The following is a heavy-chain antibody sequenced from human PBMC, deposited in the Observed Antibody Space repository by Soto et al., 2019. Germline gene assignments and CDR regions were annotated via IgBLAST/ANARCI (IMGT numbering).Heavy chain of an antibody. CDR3: ARLEGLATISHYFDF. V-gene: IGHV4-34*01. CDR1: DGCFSRYY. J-gene: IGHJ4*02. D-gene: IGHD3-9*01. Sequence: SSETMSLTCAVYDGCFSRYYWSWFRQPPGKGLEWIGEINHSGSTNYNPSLKSRVTISVDTSRSQFSLKLNSVTAADSAVYFCARLEGLATISHYFDFWGPGALVTVSS. CDR2: INHSGST.